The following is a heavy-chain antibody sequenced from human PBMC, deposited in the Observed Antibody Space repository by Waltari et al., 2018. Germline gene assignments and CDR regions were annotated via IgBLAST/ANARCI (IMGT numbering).Heavy chain of an antibody. J-gene: IGHJ5*02. V-gene: IGHV4-39*01. D-gene: IGHD3-3*01. Sequence: QLQLQESGPGLVKPSETLSLTCTVSGGSISSSSYYWGWIRQPPGKGLEWIGSIYYSGSTYYNPSLKSRVTISVDTSKNQFSLKLSSVTAADTAVYYCAGLYYDFWSGYQNWFDPWGQGTLVTVSS. CDR3: AGLYYDFWSGYQNWFDP. CDR2: IYYSGST. CDR1: GGSISSSSYY.